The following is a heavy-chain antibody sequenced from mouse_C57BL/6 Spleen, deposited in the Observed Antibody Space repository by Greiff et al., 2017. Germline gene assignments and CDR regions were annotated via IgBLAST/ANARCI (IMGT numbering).Heavy chain of an antibody. D-gene: IGHD4-1*01. CDR2: IRNTANGYPT. Sequence: EVHLVESGGGLVQPGGSLSLSCAASGFTFTDYYMSWVRQPPGTALAWLGFIRNTANGYPTEYSASVKGRFTISRDNSQSILYLQMNALRSEESATYYCARAGTVYAMDYWGQGASVTVSS. CDR3: ARAGTVYAMDY. CDR1: GFTFTDYY. V-gene: IGHV7-3*01. J-gene: IGHJ4*01.